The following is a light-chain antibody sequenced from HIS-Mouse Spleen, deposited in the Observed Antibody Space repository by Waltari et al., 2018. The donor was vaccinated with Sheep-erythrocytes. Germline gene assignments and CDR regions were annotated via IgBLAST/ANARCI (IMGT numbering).Light chain of an antibody. CDR3: YSTDSSGNHSV. J-gene: IGLJ2*01. Sequence: SYELTQPPSVSVSPGQTARITCSGDALPTKFAYWYQQKSGQAPVRVIYEDSKRPSGIPERFSGSSSGTMATLTISGAQVEDEADYYCYSTDSSGNHSVFGGGTKLTVL. V-gene: IGLV3-10*01. CDR2: EDS. CDR1: ALPTKF.